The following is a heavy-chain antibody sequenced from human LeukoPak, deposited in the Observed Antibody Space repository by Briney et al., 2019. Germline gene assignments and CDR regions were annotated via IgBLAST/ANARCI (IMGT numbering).Heavy chain of an antibody. J-gene: IGHJ4*02. V-gene: IGHV4-4*07. CDR2: IYTSGST. CDR3: ARVDTAMGPEVVYFDY. CDR1: GGSISSYY. Sequence: SETLSLTCTVSGGSISSYYWSWIRQPAGKGLEWIGRIYTSGSTNYNPSLKSRVTMSVDTSKNQFSLKLSSVTAADTAVYYCARVDTAMGPEVVYFDYWGQGTLVTVSS. D-gene: IGHD5-18*01.